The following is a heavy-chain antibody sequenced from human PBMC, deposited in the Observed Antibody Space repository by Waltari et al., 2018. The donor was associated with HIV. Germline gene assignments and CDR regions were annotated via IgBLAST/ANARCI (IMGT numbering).Heavy chain of an antibody. J-gene: IGHJ4*02. V-gene: IGHV1-2*02. CDR3: ATALYSSSSAGSIDY. D-gene: IGHD6-6*01. CDR1: GYTFTGYY. Sequence: QVQLVQSGAEVKKPGASVKVSCKASGYTFTGYYMHWVRQAPGQGLEWMGWINPSSGGTNYEQKFQGRVTMTRDTSISTAYMELSRLRSADTAVYYCATALYSSSSAGSIDYWGQGTLVTVSS. CDR2: INPSSGGT.